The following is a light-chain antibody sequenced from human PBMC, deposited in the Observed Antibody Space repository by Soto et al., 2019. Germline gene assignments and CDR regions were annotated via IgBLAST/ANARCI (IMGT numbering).Light chain of an antibody. V-gene: IGKV1-33*01. Sequence: DIQTTQSPSSLSASVGDRVTITCQASQDIRNHLNWYQQKPGRAPNLLIYDASQLETGVPSRFSGSGSGKDFAFTISSLQPEDIATYYGQQYENPPPITFGQGTRLEIK. CDR1: QDIRNH. CDR2: DAS. CDR3: QQYENPPPIT. J-gene: IGKJ5*01.